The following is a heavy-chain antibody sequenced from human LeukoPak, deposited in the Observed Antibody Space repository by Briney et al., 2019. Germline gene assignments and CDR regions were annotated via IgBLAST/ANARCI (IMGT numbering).Heavy chain of an antibody. CDR3: ARRGSGASLEYYFDL. CDR2: IYYTGSA. V-gene: IGHV4-39*01. J-gene: IGHJ2*01. D-gene: IGHD1-14*01. Sequence: SETLSLTCTVSGGSISSSSYYWGWIRQPPGKGLEWIGSIYYTGSAYYNPSLKSRVTMSVDTSKNQFSLRLSSVTAADTAAYSCARRGSGASLEYYFDLWGRGTLVTVSS. CDR1: GGSISSSSYY.